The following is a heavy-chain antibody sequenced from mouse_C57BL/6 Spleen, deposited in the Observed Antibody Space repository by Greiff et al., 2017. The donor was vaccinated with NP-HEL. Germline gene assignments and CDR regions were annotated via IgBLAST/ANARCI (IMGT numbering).Heavy chain of an antibody. CDR3: AREGSSYGAMDY. D-gene: IGHD1-1*01. V-gene: IGHV1-54*01. Sequence: VQLVESGAELVRPGPSVKVSCKASGYAFTNYLIEWVKQRPGQGLEWIGVINPGSGGTNYNEKFKGKATLTADKSSSTAYMQLSSLTSEDSAVYFCAREGSSYGAMDYWGQGTSVTVSS. J-gene: IGHJ4*01. CDR1: GYAFTNYL. CDR2: INPGSGGT.